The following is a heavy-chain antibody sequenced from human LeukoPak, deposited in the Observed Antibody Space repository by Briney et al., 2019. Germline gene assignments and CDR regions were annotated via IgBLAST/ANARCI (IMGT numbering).Heavy chain of an antibody. CDR1: GGSISSTNW. CDR3: AANGYYSIDV. J-gene: IGHJ6*03. D-gene: IGHD2-8*01. CDR2: IFHSGGT. V-gene: IGHV4-4*02. Sequence: SGTLSLTCAVSGGSISSTNWWSWVRRPPGKGLEWIGEIFHSGGTNYNPSLKSRISLSVDKSQNQFSLKLNSLTAADTAVYYCAANGYYSIDVWGKGTTVTVSS.